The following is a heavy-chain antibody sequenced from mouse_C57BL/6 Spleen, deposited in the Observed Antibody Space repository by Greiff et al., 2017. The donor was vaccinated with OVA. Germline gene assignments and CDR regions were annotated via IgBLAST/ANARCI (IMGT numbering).Heavy chain of an antibody. D-gene: IGHD1-1*01. Sequence: EVNVVESEGGLVQPGSSMKLSCTASGFTFSDYYMAWVRQVPEKGLEWVANINYDGSSTYYLDSLKSRFIISRDNAKNILYLQMSSLKSEDTATYYCARDRYYGSSYVGFDYWGQGTTLTVSS. V-gene: IGHV5-16*01. CDR2: INYDGSST. CDR1: GFTFSDYY. J-gene: IGHJ2*01. CDR3: ARDRYYGSSYVGFDY.